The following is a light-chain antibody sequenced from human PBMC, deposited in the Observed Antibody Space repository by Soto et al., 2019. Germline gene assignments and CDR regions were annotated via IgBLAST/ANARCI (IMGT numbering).Light chain of an antibody. CDR3: QLRNNWLFT. J-gene: IGKJ3*01. Sequence: EIVLTQSPATLSLSPGEGATLSCRASQSISRYLAWYQQKPGKAPRLLIYDASNRATGIPARFSGSGSGTDFTLTISSLEPEDFAVYYCQLRNNWLFTFGHGTKVDIK. CDR1: QSISRY. V-gene: IGKV3-11*01. CDR2: DAS.